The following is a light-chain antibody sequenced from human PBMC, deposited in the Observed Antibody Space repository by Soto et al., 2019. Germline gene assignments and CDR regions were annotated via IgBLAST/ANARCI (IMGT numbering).Light chain of an antibody. J-gene: IGKJ1*01. CDR1: QGISNY. V-gene: IGKV1-27*01. CDR3: QKYNSAPWT. CDR2: AAS. Sequence: DIQMTQTPSSLSASVGDRVTITCRASQGISNYLAWYQQKPGKVPKLLIYAASTFQSGVPSRFSGIGSGTDFTLTISSLQPGGVATYYCQKYNSAPWTFGQGTKVEIK.